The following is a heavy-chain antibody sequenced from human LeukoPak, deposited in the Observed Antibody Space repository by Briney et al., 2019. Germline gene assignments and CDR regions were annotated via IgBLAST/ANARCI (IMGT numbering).Heavy chain of an antibody. CDR1: GYTFTGFY. Sequence: ASVKVSCKASGYTFTGFYMHWVRQAPGQGLEWMGWINPSSGGTNSAQEFQGRVTMTRDTSISTAYMELSRLRSDDTAVYYCARVYGAKAKFDYWGQGTLVTVSS. CDR2: INPSSGGT. V-gene: IGHV1-2*02. CDR3: ARVYGAKAKFDY. J-gene: IGHJ4*02. D-gene: IGHD4-23*01.